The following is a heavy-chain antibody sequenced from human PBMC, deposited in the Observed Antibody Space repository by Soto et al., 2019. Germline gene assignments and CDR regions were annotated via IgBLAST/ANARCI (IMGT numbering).Heavy chain of an antibody. CDR1: GFSFNNAW. J-gene: IGHJ4*02. CDR3: TTXRGDDIVVAEAATGFDY. D-gene: IGHD2-15*01. CDR2: IKSERDGGTT. Sequence: RRLSCAASGFSFNNAWMSWVRQAPGRGVEWVGRIKSERDGGTTYYAAPAKGRFTISRDDSKNTLHLQMESVKTDDTAVYYCTTXRGDDIVVAEAATGFDYWGPGTLVTVSS. V-gene: IGHV3-15*01.